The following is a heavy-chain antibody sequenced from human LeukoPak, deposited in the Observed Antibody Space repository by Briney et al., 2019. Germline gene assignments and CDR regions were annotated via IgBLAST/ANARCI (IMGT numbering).Heavy chain of an antibody. V-gene: IGHV3-7*01. J-gene: IGHJ4*02. CDR2: IKQDGSEK. Sequence: GGSLRPPCEAFGFTFSSYWMSWVRQAPGKGLEWVANIKQDGSEKYYVDSVKGRFTISRDNAKNSLYLQMNSLRAEDTAVYYCAREGYCSGGSCYDPFGYWGQGTLVTVSS. CDR1: GFTFSSYW. D-gene: IGHD2-15*01. CDR3: AREGYCSGGSCYDPFGY.